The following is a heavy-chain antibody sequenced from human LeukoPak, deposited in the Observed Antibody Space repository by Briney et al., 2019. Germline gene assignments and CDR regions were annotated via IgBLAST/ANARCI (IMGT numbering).Heavy chain of an antibody. CDR2: IRSDGSDK. V-gene: IGHV3-30*02. J-gene: IGHJ4*02. Sequence: GGSLRLSCAASGFTFSNYGMHWVRQAPGKGLEWVAFIRSDGSDKYYADSVKGRFTISRDISKNTLYLQMSSLRPEDTAVYYCARGGYCSSTSCSPFDYWGQGTLVTVSS. D-gene: IGHD2-2*01. CDR3: ARGGYCSSTSCSPFDY. CDR1: GFTFSNYG.